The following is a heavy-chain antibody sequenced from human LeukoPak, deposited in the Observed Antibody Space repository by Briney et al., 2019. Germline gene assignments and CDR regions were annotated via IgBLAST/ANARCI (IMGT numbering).Heavy chain of an antibody. CDR2: IYTSGST. Sequence: SETLSLTCTVSGGSISSYYWSWMRQPAGKGLEWIGRIYTSGSTNYNPSLKSRVTVSVDTSKNQFSLKLSSVTAADTAVYYCARSKLIAAAAPYYYYYGMDVWGQGTTVTVSS. D-gene: IGHD6-13*01. CDR3: ARSKLIAAAAPYYYYYGMDV. J-gene: IGHJ6*02. V-gene: IGHV4-4*07. CDR1: GGSISSYY.